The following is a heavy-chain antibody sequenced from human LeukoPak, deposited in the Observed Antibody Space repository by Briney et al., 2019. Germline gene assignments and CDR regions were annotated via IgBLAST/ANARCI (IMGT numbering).Heavy chain of an antibody. CDR2: IYHSGST. CDR3: ARDRGTHYDILTGYYSDAFDI. D-gene: IGHD3-9*01. V-gene: IGHV4-30-2*01. Sequence: PSQTLSLTCTVSGGSISSGGYYWSWIRQPPGKGLEWIGYIYHSGSTYYNPSLKSRVTISVDRSKNQFSLKLSSVTAADTAVYYCARDRGTHYDILTGYYSDAFDIWGQGTMVTVSS. CDR1: GGSISSGGYY. J-gene: IGHJ3*02.